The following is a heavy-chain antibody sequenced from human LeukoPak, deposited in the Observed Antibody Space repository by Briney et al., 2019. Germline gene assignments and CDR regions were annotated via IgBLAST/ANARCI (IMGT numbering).Heavy chain of an antibody. D-gene: IGHD6-19*01. CDR1: GFTFSSYW. CDR2: IKQDGSKK. J-gene: IGHJ4*02. Sequence: GGSLRLSCAASGFTFSSYWMSWVRQAPGKGLEWVANIKQDGSKKYYVDSVKGRFTISRDNAKNSLYLQMNSLRAEDTAVYYCARAVDSSGWYETFDYWGQGTLVTVSS. CDR3: ARAVDSSGWYETFDY. V-gene: IGHV3-7*01.